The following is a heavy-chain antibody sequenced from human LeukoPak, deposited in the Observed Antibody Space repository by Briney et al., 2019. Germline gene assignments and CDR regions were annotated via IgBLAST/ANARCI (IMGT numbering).Heavy chain of an antibody. Sequence: GGSLRLSCAASGFTFSSYGVHWVRQAPGKGLEWVAGISYDGSNKYYADSVKGRFTISRDNSKNTLYLQMNSLRAEDTAVYYCAKDPRPYGSGSYYPPGWWGQGTLVTVSS. CDR1: GFTFSSYG. J-gene: IGHJ4*02. V-gene: IGHV3-30*18. CDR2: ISYDGSNK. D-gene: IGHD3-10*01. CDR3: AKDPRPYGSGSYYPPGW.